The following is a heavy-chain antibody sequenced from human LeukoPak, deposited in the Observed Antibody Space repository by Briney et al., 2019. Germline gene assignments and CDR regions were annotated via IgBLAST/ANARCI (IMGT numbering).Heavy chain of an antibody. CDR1: GGTFSSYA. Sequence: SVKVSCKASGGTFSSYAISWVRQAPGQGLEWMGGIIPIFGTANYAQKFRGRVTTTADESTSTAYMELSSLRSEDTAVYYCARGSRPYGDYPPNDYWGQGTLVTVSS. V-gene: IGHV1-69*13. CDR3: ARGSRPYGDYPPNDY. D-gene: IGHD4-17*01. CDR2: IIPIFGTA. J-gene: IGHJ4*02.